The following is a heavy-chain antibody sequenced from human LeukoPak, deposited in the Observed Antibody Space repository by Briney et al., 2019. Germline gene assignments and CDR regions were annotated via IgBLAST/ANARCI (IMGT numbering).Heavy chain of an antibody. J-gene: IGHJ5*02. CDR2: INPNSGGT. CDR1: GYTFTGYY. Sequence: ASVKASCKASGYTFTGYYMHWVRQAPGQGLEWMGWINPNSGGTNYAQKFQGRVTMTRDTSISTAYMELSRLRSDDTAVYYCAGVSVIYDSNWFDPWGQGTLVTVSS. D-gene: IGHD3-3*01. V-gene: IGHV1-2*02. CDR3: AGVSVIYDSNWFDP.